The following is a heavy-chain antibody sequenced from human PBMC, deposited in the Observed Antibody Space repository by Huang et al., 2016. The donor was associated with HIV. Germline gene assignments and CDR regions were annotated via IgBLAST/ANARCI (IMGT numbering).Heavy chain of an antibody. Sequence: QLQLQESGPGLVKPSETLSLTCSVSGGSISSSSYYWGWIRQPPGKGLEWIGSIYYRGSTFYNPSLKSRVTISVDTSKNQFSLRLSPVTAADTSVYYCARHMDCSSSSCLAGGHERGPFDMWGQGTMVTVSS. V-gene: IGHV4-39*01. D-gene: IGHD2-2*01. J-gene: IGHJ3*02. CDR3: ARHMDCSSSSCLAGGHERGPFDM. CDR1: GGSISSSSYY. CDR2: IYYRGST.